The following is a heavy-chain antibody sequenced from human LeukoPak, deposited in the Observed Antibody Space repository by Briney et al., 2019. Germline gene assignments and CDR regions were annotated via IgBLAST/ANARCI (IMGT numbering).Heavy chain of an antibody. D-gene: IGHD5-24*01. V-gene: IGHV4-4*07. CDR3: RGLQEGGYYYMDV. CDR1: GGFISSYY. J-gene: IGHJ6*03. CDR2: IYTSGST. Sequence: SETLSLTCPVSGGFISSYYWSWIRQPAGKGLEWIGRIYTSGSTNYNPSLQSRVTMSVDTSKVHFSRKLSSVTAADTAVYYCRGLQEGGYYYMDVWGKGTTVTVSS.